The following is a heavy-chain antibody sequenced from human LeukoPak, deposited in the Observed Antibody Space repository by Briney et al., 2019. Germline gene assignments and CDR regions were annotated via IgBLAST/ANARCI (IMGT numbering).Heavy chain of an antibody. CDR3: ARRMVAVAGPFDP. D-gene: IGHD6-19*01. J-gene: IGHJ5*02. V-gene: IGHV4-59*01. CDR1: GGSISSYY. Sequence: SETLSLTCTASGGSISSYYWSWIRQPPGKGLEWIGYIYYSGSTNYNPSLKSRVTISVDTSKNQFSLKLSSVTAADTAVYYCARRMVAVAGPFDPWGQGTLVTVSS. CDR2: IYYSGST.